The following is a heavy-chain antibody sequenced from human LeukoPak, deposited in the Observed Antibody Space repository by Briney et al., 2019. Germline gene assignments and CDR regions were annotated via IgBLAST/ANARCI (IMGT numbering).Heavy chain of an antibody. J-gene: IGHJ6*02. CDR3: AREVTMIVVVITTSPYYGMDV. CDR2: ISPNSGGT. Sequence: ASVTVSCRASGYTFTGYYMHWVRQAPGQGLEWMGWISPNSGGTNYAQKFQGRVTMTRDTSISTAYMELSRLRSDDTAVYYCAREVTMIVVVITTSPYYGMDVWGQGTTVTVSS. D-gene: IGHD3-22*01. CDR1: GYTFTGYY. V-gene: IGHV1-2*02.